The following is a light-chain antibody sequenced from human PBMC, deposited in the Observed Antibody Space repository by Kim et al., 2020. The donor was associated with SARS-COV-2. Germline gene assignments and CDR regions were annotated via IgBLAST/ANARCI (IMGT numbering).Light chain of an antibody. CDR1: QSVSSY. V-gene: IGKV3-11*01. Sequence: EIVLTQSPATLSLSPGERATLSCRASQSVSSYLAWYQQKPGQAPRLLIYDASNRATGIPARFSGSGSGTDFTLTISSLEPEDFAVYYCLQRSSWPYTFGQGTKLEI. CDR2: DAS. CDR3: LQRSSWPYT. J-gene: IGKJ2*01.